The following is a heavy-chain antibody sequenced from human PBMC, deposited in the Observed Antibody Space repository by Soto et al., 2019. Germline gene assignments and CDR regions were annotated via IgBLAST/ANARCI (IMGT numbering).Heavy chain of an antibody. CDR1: GASLDDFY. CDR2: ISDSGSA. D-gene: IGHD5-12*01. CDR3: ARDGYNSYYFDF. Sequence: PSETLSLTCTVSGASLDDFYWSWLRQPPGKAPEWIAYISDSGSANYNPSLRSRVIISVDTSNNQFSLKLTSVTAADTAVYYCARDGYNSYYFDFWGQGTLVTVS. J-gene: IGHJ4*02. V-gene: IGHV4-59*01.